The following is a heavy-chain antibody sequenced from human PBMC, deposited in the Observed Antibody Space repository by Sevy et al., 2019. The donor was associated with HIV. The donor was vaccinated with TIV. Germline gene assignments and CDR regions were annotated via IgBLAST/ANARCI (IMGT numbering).Heavy chain of an antibody. J-gene: IGHJ3*02. Sequence: GGSLRLSCAASGFTFRSYRMSWVHQAPGKGLEWVANIKQDGSEKYYVDSVKGRFTISRDNAKNSLYLQMNSLRAEDTAVYYCASGLSAAFDIWGQGTMVTVSS. CDR2: IKQDGSEK. CDR1: GFTFRSYR. V-gene: IGHV3-7*01. CDR3: ASGLSAAFDI. D-gene: IGHD1-26*01.